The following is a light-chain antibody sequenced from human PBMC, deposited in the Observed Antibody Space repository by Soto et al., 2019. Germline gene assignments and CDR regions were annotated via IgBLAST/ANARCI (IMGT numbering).Light chain of an antibody. CDR1: QGVGTN. Sequence: EVVMTQSPATLSVSPGERATLSCRASQGVGTNLAWYQQKPGQAPILLIYDASSRAAGVPARFRGSGSGTEFTLTISSLQSEDLAVYSCQQYQNWPPWTFGQGTKVELK. J-gene: IGKJ1*01. V-gene: IGKV3-15*01. CDR2: DAS. CDR3: QQYQNWPPWT.